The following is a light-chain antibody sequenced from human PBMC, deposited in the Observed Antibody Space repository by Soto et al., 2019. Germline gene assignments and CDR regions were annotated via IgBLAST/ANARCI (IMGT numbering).Light chain of an antibody. CDR3: SSYAGSLYV. J-gene: IGLJ1*01. V-gene: IGLV2-8*01. Sequence: QSALTQPPSASGSPGQSVTISCTGTSSDVGGYNYVSWYQQHPGKAPKLMIYGVSKRPSGVPDRFSGSKSGNTASLTVSGLHAEDEADYYCSSYAGSLYVFGTGTKLTVL. CDR2: GVS. CDR1: SSDVGGYNY.